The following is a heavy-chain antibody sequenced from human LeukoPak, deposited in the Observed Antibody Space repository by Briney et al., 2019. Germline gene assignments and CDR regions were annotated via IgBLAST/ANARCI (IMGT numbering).Heavy chain of an antibody. CDR2: ISPDGGGT. V-gene: IGHV3-23*01. CDR1: GFTFYKCA. CDR3: DAADY. J-gene: IGHJ4*02. Sequence: GGSLRLSCAASGFTFYKCAMSWARQAPGKGLEWVSTISPDGGGTYYSDSVKGRFTISRDNSKNTLSLQMNSLRVEDTAVYYCDAADYWGQGTLVIVSS.